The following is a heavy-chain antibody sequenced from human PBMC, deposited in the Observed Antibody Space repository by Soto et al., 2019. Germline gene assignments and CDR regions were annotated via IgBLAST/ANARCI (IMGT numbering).Heavy chain of an antibody. CDR2: ISGSGGST. J-gene: IGHJ4*02. Sequence: EVQLLESGGGLVQPGGSLRLSCAAAGFTFSIYAMSWVRQAPGKGLEWVSAISGSGGSTYYADSVKVRFTISRDNSKNTLYLQMNRLIADDTAVYYCAIATRGGAATLIRDYWGQGTLVTVSS. CDR3: AIATRGGAATLIRDY. V-gene: IGHV3-23*01. D-gene: IGHD6-13*01. CDR1: GFTFSIYA.